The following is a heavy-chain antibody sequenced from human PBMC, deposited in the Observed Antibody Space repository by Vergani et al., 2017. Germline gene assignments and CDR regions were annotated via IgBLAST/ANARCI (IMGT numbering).Heavy chain of an antibody. J-gene: IGHJ3*02. D-gene: IGHD1-26*01. CDR3: AKTPGYSGSYYDAFDI. CDR2: ISGSGGST. V-gene: IGHV3-23*04. CDR1: GFTFSSYA. Sequence: VQLVESGGGVVQPGRSLRLSCAASGFTFSSYAMSWVRQAPGKGLEWVSAISGSGGSTYYADSVKGRFTISRDNSKNTLYLQMNSLRAEDTAVYYCAKTPGYSGSYYDAFDIWGQGTMVTVSS.